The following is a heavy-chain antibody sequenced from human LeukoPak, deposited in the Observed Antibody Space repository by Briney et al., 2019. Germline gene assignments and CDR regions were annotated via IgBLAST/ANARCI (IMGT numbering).Heavy chain of an antibody. Sequence: GGSLRLSCAASGFTFSSYAMSWVRQAPGKGLEWVSSISGSGDDPSYADSVKGRFTISRDNSRNTLYLQMNSLRAEDTAVYYCAKQFVDIWGQGTPVTVSS. J-gene: IGHJ5*02. CDR2: ISGSGDDP. D-gene: IGHD5-24*01. CDR1: GFTFSSYA. V-gene: IGHV3-23*01. CDR3: AKQFVDI.